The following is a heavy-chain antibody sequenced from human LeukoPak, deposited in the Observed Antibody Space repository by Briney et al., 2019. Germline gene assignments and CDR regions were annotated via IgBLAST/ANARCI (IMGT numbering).Heavy chain of an antibody. CDR3: ARDQLGDAVDI. J-gene: IGHJ3*02. D-gene: IGHD3-16*01. CDR1: GYSISSGYY. Sequence: SETLSLTCTVSGYSISSGYYWGWIRQPPGKGLEWIGSIYHSGSTYYNPSLKSRVTMSLDTSKNQFSLRLNSVTAADTAVYYCARDQLGDAVDIWGQGTMVTVSS. V-gene: IGHV4-38-2*02. CDR2: IYHSGST.